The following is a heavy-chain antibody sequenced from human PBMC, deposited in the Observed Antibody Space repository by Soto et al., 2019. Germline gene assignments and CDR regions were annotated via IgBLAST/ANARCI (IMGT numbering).Heavy chain of an antibody. CDR3: ARDYYGAGSQYYYYGMEV. Sequence: QVQLQESGPGVVKPSQTMSLTCTVSGDSITSGGYYWSWLRQQPGKGLEWIGYIDHSGGASYNPSLRGRAVISIDTSKNQFFLRMNAVTAADTATYYCARDYYGAGSQYYYYGMEVWGQGTTVTVSS. J-gene: IGHJ6*02. CDR2: IDHSGGA. CDR1: GDSITSGGYY. V-gene: IGHV4-31*03. D-gene: IGHD3-10*01.